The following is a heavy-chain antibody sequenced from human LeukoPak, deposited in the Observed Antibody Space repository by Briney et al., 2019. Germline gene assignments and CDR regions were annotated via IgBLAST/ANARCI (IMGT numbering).Heavy chain of an antibody. CDR1: GYTFTSYG. CDR2: ISAYNGNT. V-gene: IGHV1-18*01. Sequence: ASVKVSCKASGYTFTSYGISWVRQAPGQGLEWMGWISAYNGNTNYAQKLQGRVTMTTDTSTSTAYMELRSLRSDDTAVYYCARDTLDEVVVVPAATYYYYGMDVWGQGTTVTVSS. D-gene: IGHD2-2*01. CDR3: ARDTLDEVVVVPAATYYYYGMDV. J-gene: IGHJ6*02.